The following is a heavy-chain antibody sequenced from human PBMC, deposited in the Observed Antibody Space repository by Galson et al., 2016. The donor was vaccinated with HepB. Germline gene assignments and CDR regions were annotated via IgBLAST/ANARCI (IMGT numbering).Heavy chain of an antibody. Sequence: SLRLSCAASGFTFDDYGMSWVRQVPGKGLEWLSGINKNGGRTDYAAHLKGRFTISRDNAKRSVYLQMNSLRAEDTALYYCARDISDILTGTPPGNWFDPWSQGSLVTVSS. J-gene: IGHJ5*02. V-gene: IGHV3-20*04. D-gene: IGHD3-9*01. CDR2: INKNGGRT. CDR1: GFTFDDYG. CDR3: ARDISDILTGTPPGNWFDP.